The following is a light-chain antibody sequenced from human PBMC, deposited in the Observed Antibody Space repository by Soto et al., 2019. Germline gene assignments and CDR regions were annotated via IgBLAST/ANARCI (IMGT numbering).Light chain of an antibody. J-gene: IGLJ3*02. V-gene: IGLV2-14*01. CDR2: EVN. CDR1: SSDIGAYKY. CDR3: CSYTGSNTVV. Sequence: QSALTQPASVSGSPGQSITISCTGTSSDIGAYKYVAWYQQQSGQAPKLMTYEVNNRPSGVSNRFSGSKSGNTASLTIAGLQAEDEAEYYCCSYTGSNTVVFGGGTQLTVL.